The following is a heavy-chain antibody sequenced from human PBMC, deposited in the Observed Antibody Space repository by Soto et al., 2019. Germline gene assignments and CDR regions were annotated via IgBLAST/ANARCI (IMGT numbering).Heavy chain of an antibody. V-gene: IGHV3-23*01. D-gene: IGHD1-26*01. CDR1: GFTFSSYA. Sequence: VPLLESGGGLVQPGGSLRLSCAASGFTFSSYAMRWVRQAPVKGLEWVSAISGSGGSTYYADSVKGRFTISRDNSKNTLYLQMNSLRADDTAVYYCARRGSGSYYDYWGQGTLVTVSS. CDR2: ISGSGGST. CDR3: ARRGSGSYYDY. J-gene: IGHJ4*02.